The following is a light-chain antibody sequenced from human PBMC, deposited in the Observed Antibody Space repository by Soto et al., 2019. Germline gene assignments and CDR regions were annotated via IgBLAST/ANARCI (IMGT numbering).Light chain of an antibody. CDR2: GAS. CDR1: QSVSSSY. V-gene: IGKV3-20*01. J-gene: IGKJ1*01. CDR3: QQFGSSSWT. Sequence: ESGLTQSPGTLSLSPGEKATLSCRASQSVSSSYLAWYQQKPGQAPRLLIYGASSRATGIPDRFSGSGSGTDFTLTVSRLEPEDFAVYYCQQFGSSSWTFGQGTNVDIK.